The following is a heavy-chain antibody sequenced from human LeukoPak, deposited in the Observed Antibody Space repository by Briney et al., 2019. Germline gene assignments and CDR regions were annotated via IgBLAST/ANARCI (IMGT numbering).Heavy chain of an antibody. CDR3: ARGRSEMATIAGRDY. CDR1: GGSFSGYY. Sequence: SETLSLTCAVYGGSFSGYYWSWIRQPPGKGLEWIGEINHSGSTNYNPSLKSRVTISVDTSKNQFSLKLSSVTAADTAVYYCARGRSEMATIAGRDYWGQETLVTVSS. CDR2: INHSGST. J-gene: IGHJ4*02. D-gene: IGHD5-24*01. V-gene: IGHV4-34*01.